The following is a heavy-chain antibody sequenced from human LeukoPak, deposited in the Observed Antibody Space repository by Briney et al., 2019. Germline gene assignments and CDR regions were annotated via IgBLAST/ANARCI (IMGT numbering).Heavy chain of an antibody. CDR2: IYYSGST. D-gene: IGHD3-22*01. CDR1: GGSLSSYY. Sequence: SETLSLTCTVSGGSLSSYYWSWIRQPPGKGLEWIGYIYYSGSTNYNPSLKSRVTISVDTSKNQFSLKLSSVTAADTAVYYCARGDDTDAFDIWGQGTMVTVSS. V-gene: IGHV4-59*01. CDR3: ARGDDTDAFDI. J-gene: IGHJ3*02.